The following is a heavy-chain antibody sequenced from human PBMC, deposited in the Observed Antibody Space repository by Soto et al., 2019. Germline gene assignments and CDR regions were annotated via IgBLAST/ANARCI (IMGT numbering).Heavy chain of an antibody. V-gene: IGHV5-10-1*01. J-gene: IGHJ6*02. CDR3: ASRYSSSNYYGMDV. CDR1: GYSFTSYW. Sequence: PXESLTMSFTGSGYSFTSYWISWVRQMPGKGLEWMGRIDPSDSYTNYSPSFQGHVTISADKSISTAYLQWSSLKASDTAMYYCASRYSSSNYYGMDVWGQGTTVTVSS. D-gene: IGHD6-6*01. CDR2: IDPSDSYT.